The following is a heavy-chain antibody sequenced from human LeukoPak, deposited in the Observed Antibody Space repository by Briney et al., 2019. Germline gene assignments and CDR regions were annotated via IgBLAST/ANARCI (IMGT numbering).Heavy chain of an antibody. CDR3: ARVGGSYEGLIDY. V-gene: IGHV1-18*01. CDR2: ISAYNGYT. Sequence: ASVKVSCKASGYTFTSYPIGWVRQAPGQGLEWMGWISAYNGYTNYAQSHQGRVTMTTDTSTSTAYMELRSLRSDETAMYYCARVGGSYEGLIDYWGQGTLVTVSS. D-gene: IGHD1-26*01. J-gene: IGHJ4*02. CDR1: GYTFTSYP.